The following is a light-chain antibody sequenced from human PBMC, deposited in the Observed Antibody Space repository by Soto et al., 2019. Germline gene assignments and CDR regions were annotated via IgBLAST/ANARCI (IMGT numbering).Light chain of an antibody. V-gene: IGKV3-20*01. Sequence: EIVLTQSPGTLSLSPGERATLSCRASQSVSNNYLAWYQQNPGQAPRLLIYGASSRGTGIPHRFSGRGSGTELTLTISRLEAEDFAGYYCQQYGSLPPFTFGVGTRVEIK. CDR2: GAS. CDR3: QQYGSLPPFT. CDR1: QSVSNNY. J-gene: IGKJ4*01.